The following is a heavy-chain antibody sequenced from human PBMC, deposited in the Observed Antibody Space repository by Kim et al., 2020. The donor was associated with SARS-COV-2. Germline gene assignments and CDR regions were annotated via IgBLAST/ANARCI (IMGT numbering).Heavy chain of an antibody. J-gene: IGHJ4*02. V-gene: IGHV5-51*01. D-gene: IGHD3-16*01. CDR2: IYPSDSDT. Sequence: GASLKISCEGSGYRFTTYWIAWVRQMPGKGLEWMGIIYPSDSDTRYSPSFQGQVTISADKSISAAFLQWSSLKASDTAMYYCARGIYAYGDFYFDFWGQGTLVTVSS. CDR1: GYRFTTYW. CDR3: ARGIYAYGDFYFDF.